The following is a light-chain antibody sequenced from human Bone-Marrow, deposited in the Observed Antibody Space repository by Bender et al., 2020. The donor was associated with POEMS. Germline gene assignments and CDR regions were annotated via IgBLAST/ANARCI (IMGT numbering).Light chain of an antibody. CDR2: EVF. Sequence: QSALTQAASVSGSPGQSITISCTGASSDFGPYNLVSWYQHHPGKAPKLMIYEVFKRPSGVSNRFSGSKSGNTASLTISGLQAEDEADYYCSSYTSRSTLYVFGTGTKVTVL. CDR3: SSYTSRSTLYV. V-gene: IGLV2-14*02. J-gene: IGLJ1*01. CDR1: SSDFGPYNL.